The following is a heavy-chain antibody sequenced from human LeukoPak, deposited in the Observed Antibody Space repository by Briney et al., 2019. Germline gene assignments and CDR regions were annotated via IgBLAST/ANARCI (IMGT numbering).Heavy chain of an antibody. CDR1: GFTFSSYE. J-gene: IGHJ5*02. CDR2: ISSSGSTI. Sequence: PGGSLRLSCAASGFTFSSYEMNWVRQAPGKGLEWVSYISSSGSTIYYADSVKGRFTISRDNAKNSLYLQMNSLRAEDMAVYYCARDLGGGWFDPWGQGTLVTVSS. V-gene: IGHV3-48*03. CDR3: ARDLGGGWFDP. D-gene: IGHD6-25*01.